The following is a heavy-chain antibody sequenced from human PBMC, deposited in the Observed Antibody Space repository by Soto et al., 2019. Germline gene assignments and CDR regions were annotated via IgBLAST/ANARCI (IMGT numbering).Heavy chain of an antibody. Sequence: GASVKVSCKVCGDTITELSMHWVRQAPGKGLEWMGGFDPEDGETIYAQKSQGRVTITADESTSTAYMELSSLRSEDTAVYYCARDRGPSSGYYPYWFDPWGQGTLVTVSS. CDR3: ARDRGPSSGYYPYWFDP. D-gene: IGHD3-22*01. J-gene: IGHJ5*02. CDR1: GDTITELS. CDR2: FDPEDGET. V-gene: IGHV1-24*01.